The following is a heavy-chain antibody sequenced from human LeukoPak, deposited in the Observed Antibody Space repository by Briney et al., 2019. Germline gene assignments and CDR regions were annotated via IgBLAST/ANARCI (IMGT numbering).Heavy chain of an antibody. CDR3: ARHQSGYSYDY. CDR1: GFTLCKFV. CDR2: IWYDGSNS. J-gene: IGHJ4*02. D-gene: IGHD5-24*01. V-gene: IGHV3-33*01. Sequence: GGSLRLSCAPSGFTLCKFVVNSVREAPGKGLEWVAVIWYDGSNSHYADSVEGRFTISRDNSTNTPYLQMNSLRAEDTAVYYWARHQSGYSYDYWGQGTLVSVSS.